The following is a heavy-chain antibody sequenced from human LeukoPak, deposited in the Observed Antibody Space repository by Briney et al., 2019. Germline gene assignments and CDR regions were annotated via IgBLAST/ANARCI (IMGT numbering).Heavy chain of an antibody. V-gene: IGHV1-18*01. Sequence: ASVQVSCKASGYTFTSYDISWVRQAPGQGLEWMGWISAYNGNTNYAQKLQGRVTMTTDTSTSTAYLELRSLRSDDTAVYYCARVSEEMATITFDYWGQGTLVTVSS. D-gene: IGHD5-24*01. J-gene: IGHJ4*02. CDR2: ISAYNGNT. CDR3: ARVSEEMATITFDY. CDR1: GYTFTSYD.